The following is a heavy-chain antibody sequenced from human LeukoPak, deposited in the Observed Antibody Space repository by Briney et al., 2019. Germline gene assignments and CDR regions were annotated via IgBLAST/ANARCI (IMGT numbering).Heavy chain of an antibody. V-gene: IGHV4-59*01. CDR1: GGSISSYY. CDR3: ARNFQTGLDV. CDR2: IYYSGST. Sequence: SSETLSLTCTVSGGSISSYYWSWIRQPPGKGLEWIGYIYYSGSTNYNPSLKSRVTISVDTSKNQFSLKLSSVTAADTAVYYGARNFQTGLDVWGQGTTVTVSS. J-gene: IGHJ6*01. D-gene: IGHD2/OR15-2a*01.